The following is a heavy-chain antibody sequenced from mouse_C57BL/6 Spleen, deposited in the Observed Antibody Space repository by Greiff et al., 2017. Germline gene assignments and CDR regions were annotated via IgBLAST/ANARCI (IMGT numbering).Heavy chain of an antibody. Sequence: VQRVESGPGLVQPSQSLSITCTVSGFSFTSYGVHWVRQSPEKGLEWLGVIWSGGSTDYNAAIMSRLSTTKDNSKSQVYFKMNSLQADDTAIYYCASSSYWFAYWGQGTLVTVSA. CDR2: IWSGGST. J-gene: IGHJ3*01. CDR1: GFSFTSYG. V-gene: IGHV2-5*01. CDR3: ASSSYWFAY. D-gene: IGHD1-1*01.